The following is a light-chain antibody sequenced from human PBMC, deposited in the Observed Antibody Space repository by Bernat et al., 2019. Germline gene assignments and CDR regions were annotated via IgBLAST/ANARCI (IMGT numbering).Light chain of an antibody. CDR1: SSNIGSNN. CDR2: TNN. V-gene: IGLV1-44*01. CDR3: AVWDDSLNGWV. J-gene: IGLJ3*02. Sequence: QSVLTQPPSASGTPGQRVTISCSGSSSNIGSNNVNWYQQLPGTAPKLLIYTNNQRPSGVPDRFSGSKSGTSASLAISGLQSEDVADYYCAVWDDSLNGWVFGGGTKLTVL.